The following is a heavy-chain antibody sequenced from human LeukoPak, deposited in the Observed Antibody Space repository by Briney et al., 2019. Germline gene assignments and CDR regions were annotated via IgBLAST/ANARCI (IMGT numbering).Heavy chain of an antibody. CDR2: ISWNSGSI. V-gene: IGHV3-9*01. CDR1: GFTFDDYA. CDR3: AKSKFSITMIVVAIDY. J-gene: IGHJ4*02. D-gene: IGHD3-22*01. Sequence: GGSLRLSCAASGFTFDDYAMHWVRQAPGKGLEGVSGISWNSGSIGYADSVKGRFTISRDNAKNSLYLQMNSLRAEDTALYYCAKSKFSITMIVVAIDYWGQGTLVTVSS.